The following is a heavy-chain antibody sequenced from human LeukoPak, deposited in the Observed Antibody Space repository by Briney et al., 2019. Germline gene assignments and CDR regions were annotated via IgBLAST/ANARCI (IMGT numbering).Heavy chain of an antibody. Sequence: SETLSLTCTVSGGSISSCGYYWGWMRQPPGKGLEWVGSIYYSGSTYYNPSLKSRVIICDNTSKNQFLLKLSSVTAADAAVYYCARCITIFGVVIVYYFDYWGQGTLVTVSS. CDR3: ARCITIFGVVIVYYFDY. CDR1: GGSISSCGYY. J-gene: IGHJ4*02. V-gene: IGHV4-39*01. CDR2: IYYSGST. D-gene: IGHD3-3*01.